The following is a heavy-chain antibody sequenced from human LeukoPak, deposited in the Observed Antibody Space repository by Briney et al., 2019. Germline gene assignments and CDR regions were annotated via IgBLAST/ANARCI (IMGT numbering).Heavy chain of an antibody. CDR1: GFTVSSNY. Sequence: PGGSLRLSCAASGFTVSSNYINWVRQAPGKGLEWVSVIHSGGSTYYADSVKGRFTTSRDNSKNTLYLQMNSLRAEDTAVYYCARDRNRGYWGGGDGMDVWGQGTTVTVSS. J-gene: IGHJ6*02. V-gene: IGHV3-53*01. CDR2: IHSGGST. CDR3: ARDRNRGYWGGGDGMDV. D-gene: IGHD5-18*01.